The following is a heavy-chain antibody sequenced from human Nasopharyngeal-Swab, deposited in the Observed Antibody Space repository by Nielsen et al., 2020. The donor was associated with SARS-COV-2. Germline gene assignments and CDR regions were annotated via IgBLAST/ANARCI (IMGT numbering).Heavy chain of an antibody. D-gene: IGHD3-22*01. CDR1: GFTFSSYA. CDR2: ISGSGGST. V-gene: IGHV3-23*01. Sequence: GESLKISCAASGFTFSSYAMSWVRQAPGKGLEWVSAISGSGGSTYYADSAKGRFTISRDNSKNTLYLQMNSLRAEDTAVYYCAKDQGRYYDSRNFDYWGQGTLVTVSS. CDR3: AKDQGRYYDSRNFDY. J-gene: IGHJ4*02.